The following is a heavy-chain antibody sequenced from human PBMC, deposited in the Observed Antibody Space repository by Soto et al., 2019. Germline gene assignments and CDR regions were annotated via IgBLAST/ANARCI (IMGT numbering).Heavy chain of an antibody. V-gene: IGHV2-5*02. CDR2: TYWDDDK. J-gene: IGHJ4*02. CDR3: ARRIAAAAFDY. D-gene: IGHD6-13*01. CDR1: GFSVTTSGVG. Sequence: QITLKESGPTLVKPTQTLTLTCTSSGFSVTTSGVGVGWIRQPPGKALEWLALTYWDDDKRYSPSLKSRLTXTXXTTKNQVVLTMTNIDPVDTATSYCARRIAAAAFDYWGQGTLVTVSS.